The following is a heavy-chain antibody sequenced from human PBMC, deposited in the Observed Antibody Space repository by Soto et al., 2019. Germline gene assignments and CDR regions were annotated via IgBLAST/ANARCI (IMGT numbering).Heavy chain of an antibody. V-gene: IGHV3-33*01. J-gene: IGHJ6*02. CDR3: ARDRIAAAGTNYYYYGMDV. CDR1: GFTFSSYG. Sequence: GGSLRLSCAASGFTFSSYGMHWVRQAPGKGLEWVAVIWYDGSNKYYADSVKGRFTISRDNSKNTLYLQMNSLRAEDTAVYYCARDRIAAAGTNYYYYGMDVWGQGTTVTVSS. CDR2: IWYDGSNK. D-gene: IGHD6-13*01.